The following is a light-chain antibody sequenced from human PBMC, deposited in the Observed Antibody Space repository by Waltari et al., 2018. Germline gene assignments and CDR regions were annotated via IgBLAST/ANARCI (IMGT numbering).Light chain of an antibody. Sequence: DIQMTQSPSTLSASVGYRVILTCRASQSVNSWLAWFQQKPGKAPKLLIYDASNLESGVPSRFSGSGSGTEFTLTISSLQPDDFATYYCQQYNSYWTFGQGTKVEIK. J-gene: IGKJ1*01. CDR2: DAS. CDR1: QSVNSW. CDR3: QQYNSYWT. V-gene: IGKV1-5*01.